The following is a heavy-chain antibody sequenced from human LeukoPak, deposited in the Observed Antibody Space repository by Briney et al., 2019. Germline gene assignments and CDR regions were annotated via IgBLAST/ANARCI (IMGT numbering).Heavy chain of an antibody. V-gene: IGHV1-24*01. J-gene: IGHJ5*02. D-gene: IGHD3-22*01. CDR1: GYTLTELS. CDR2: FDPEDGET. CDR3: ATGTPGVVVPGVWFDP. Sequence: ASVKVSCKVSGYTLTELSMHWVRQAPGKGLEWMGGFDPEDGETIYAQKFQGRVTMTEDTSTDTAYMELSSLRSEDTAVYYCATGTPGVVVPGVWFDPWGQGTLVTVSS.